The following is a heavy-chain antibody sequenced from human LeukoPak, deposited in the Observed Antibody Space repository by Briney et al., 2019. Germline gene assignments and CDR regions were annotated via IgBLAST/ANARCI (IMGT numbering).Heavy chain of an antibody. Sequence: ASVKVSCKASGGTFSSYAISWVRQAPGQGLEWMGGIIPIFGTANYAQKFQGRVTIAADESTSTAYMELSSLRSEDTAVYYCAREGSGYAAYYFDYWGQGTLVTVSS. D-gene: IGHD5-12*01. J-gene: IGHJ4*02. CDR1: GGTFSSYA. V-gene: IGHV1-69*13. CDR3: AREGSGYAAYYFDY. CDR2: IIPIFGTA.